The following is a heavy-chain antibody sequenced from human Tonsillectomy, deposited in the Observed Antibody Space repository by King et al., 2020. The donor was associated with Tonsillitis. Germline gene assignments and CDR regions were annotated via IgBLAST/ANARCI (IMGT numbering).Heavy chain of an antibody. J-gene: IGHJ4*02. V-gene: IGHV4-39*01. Sequence: QLQESGPGLVRPSETLSLTCTVSGGSISTNGYYWGWVRQPPGKGLEWIGSFYSGGGTYQNPSLNSRVTISVDTSKNQFSLRLTSVTAADTAVYYCARGSFDSWGQGTLVTVSS. CDR3: ARGSFDS. CDR2: FYSGGGT. CDR1: GGSISTNGYY. D-gene: IGHD3-10*01.